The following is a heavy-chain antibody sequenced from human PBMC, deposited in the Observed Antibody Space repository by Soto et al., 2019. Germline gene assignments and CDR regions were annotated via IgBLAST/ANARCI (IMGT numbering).Heavy chain of an antibody. D-gene: IGHD1-1*01. CDR3: ARHVRLERRPDGGTFDY. V-gene: IGHV4-59*08. J-gene: IGHJ4*02. CDR1: GGSISSYY. Sequence: QVQLQESGPGLVKPSETLSLTCTVSGGSISSYYWSWIRQPPGKGLAWIRYIYYSGSTNSHPSLKGRVTLSVDTSKDQLPREVRSVTAADTAVYYCARHVRLERRPDGGTFDYWGQGTLVTVSS. CDR2: IYYSGST.